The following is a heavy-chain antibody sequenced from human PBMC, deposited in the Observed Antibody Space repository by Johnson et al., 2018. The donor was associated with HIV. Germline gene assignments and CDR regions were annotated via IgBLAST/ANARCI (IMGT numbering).Heavy chain of an antibody. CDR1: GFTFSTSV. CDR3: AREGPYWAFDI. J-gene: IGHJ3*02. D-gene: IGHD2-15*01. V-gene: IGHV3-30*04. Sequence: VQLVESGGGVVQPGTSLRLSCAPSGFTFSTSVMHWVRRAPGKGLEWVSGISVDGKSEYYADTVRGRFTISRDNSDNTLYLQMNSLRAEDTAVYYCAREGPYWAFDIWGQGTMVTVSS. CDR2: ISVDGKSE.